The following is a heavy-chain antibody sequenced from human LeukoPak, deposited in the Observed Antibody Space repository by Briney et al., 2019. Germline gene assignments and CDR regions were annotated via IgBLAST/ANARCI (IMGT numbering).Heavy chain of an antibody. V-gene: IGHV4-34*01. Sequence: SETLSLTCAVYGGSFSGYYWSWIRQPPGKGLEWIGEINHSGSTNYNPSLKSRVTISVDTSKNQFSLKLSSVTAADTAVYYCARGLSSGYDFWSGYFDYWGQETLVTVSS. J-gene: IGHJ4*02. D-gene: IGHD3-3*01. CDR3: ARGLSSGYDFWSGYFDY. CDR2: INHSGST. CDR1: GGSFSGYY.